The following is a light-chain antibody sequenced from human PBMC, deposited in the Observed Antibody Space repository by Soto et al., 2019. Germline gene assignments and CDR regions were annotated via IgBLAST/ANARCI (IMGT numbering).Light chain of an antibody. V-gene: IGKV3-15*01. CDR3: HQYNNFWT. CDR1: QSVSSR. Sequence: EIVMTQSPATLSVSPGERVTLSCRASQSVSSRLAWYHQKPGQSPRPLIYGASTRATGIPARFSGSGSGTEFTLTISSLQSEDFGLYYCHQYNNFWTFGQGTKVDIK. J-gene: IGKJ1*01. CDR2: GAS.